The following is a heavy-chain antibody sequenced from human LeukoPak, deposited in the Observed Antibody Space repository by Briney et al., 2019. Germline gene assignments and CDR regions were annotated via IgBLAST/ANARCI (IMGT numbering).Heavy chain of an antibody. D-gene: IGHD6-19*01. CDR2: MASNGGNK. CDR1: GFTFSGYS. V-gene: IGHV3-23*01. Sequence: PGGSLRLSCAASGFTFSGYSMTSVRQAPGKGLEWVSLMASNGGNKYYADTVKGRFTISRDNSKNTLYLQMKSLRAEDMAVYYCAEDTPSRSSGWDRWGQGTVVIVST. CDR3: AEDTPSRSSGWDR. J-gene: IGHJ4*02.